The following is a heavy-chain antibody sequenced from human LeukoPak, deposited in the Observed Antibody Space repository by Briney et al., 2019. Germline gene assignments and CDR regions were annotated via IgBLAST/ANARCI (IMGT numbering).Heavy chain of an antibody. J-gene: IGHJ4*02. Sequence: PGGSLRLSCAASGFTFSSYAMSWVRQAPGKGLEWVSAISGSGGSTYYADSVKGRFTISRDNSKNTLYLQMNSLRAEDTAVYYCAKSAVTIFGVVIETEEYYFDYWGQGTLVTVSS. D-gene: IGHD3-3*01. CDR2: ISGSGGST. CDR1: GFTFSSYA. V-gene: IGHV3-23*01. CDR3: AKSAVTIFGVVIETEEYYFDY.